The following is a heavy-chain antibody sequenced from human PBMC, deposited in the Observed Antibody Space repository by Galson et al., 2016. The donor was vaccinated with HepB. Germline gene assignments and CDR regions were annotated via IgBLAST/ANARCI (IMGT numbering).Heavy chain of an antibody. CDR1: GGSVSSVSHY. V-gene: IGHV4-61*01. J-gene: IGHJ4*02. CDR3: ARGNFRGAPRD. D-gene: IGHD3-10*01. Sequence: ETLSLTCTVSGGSVSSVSHYWNWIRQPPGKGLEWIGYVFSIGGTKYNPSLKSRATMSLDKSKNQFSLKLNFRTAADTAVHYCARGNFRGAPRDWGQGALVTVSS. CDR2: VFSIGGT.